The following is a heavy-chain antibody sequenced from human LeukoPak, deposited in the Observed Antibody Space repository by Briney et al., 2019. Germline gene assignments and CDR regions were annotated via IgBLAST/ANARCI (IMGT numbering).Heavy chain of an antibody. CDR1: GGSFSSYY. D-gene: IGHD3-9*01. CDR2: IYYSGST. Sequence: PSETLSLTCAVYGGSFSSYYWSWIRQHPGKGLEWIGYIYYSGSTQYNPSLKSRVTISVDTSKKQFSLKLSSVTAADTAVYYCAREYYDTLTGSGGWFDPWGQGTLVTVSS. J-gene: IGHJ5*02. CDR3: AREYYDTLTGSGGWFDP. V-gene: IGHV4-34*09.